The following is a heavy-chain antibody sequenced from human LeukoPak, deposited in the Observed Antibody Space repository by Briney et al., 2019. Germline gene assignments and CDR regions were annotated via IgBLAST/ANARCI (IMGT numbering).Heavy chain of an antibody. J-gene: IGHJ4*02. Sequence: GGSQRLSCAASGFTFSSYAMSWVRQAPGKGLEWVSAISGSGGSTYYADSVKGRFTISRDNSKNTLYLQMNSLRAEDTAVYYCAKELMRLDVGEGDPAFDYWGQGTLVTVSS. D-gene: IGHD3-16*01. CDR2: ISGSGGST. CDR1: GFTFSSYA. V-gene: IGHV3-23*01. CDR3: AKELMRLDVGEGDPAFDY.